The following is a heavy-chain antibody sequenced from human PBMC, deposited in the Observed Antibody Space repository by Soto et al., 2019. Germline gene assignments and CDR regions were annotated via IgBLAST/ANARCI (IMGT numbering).Heavy chain of an antibody. CDR3: AREKGRYCSGGSCYTNSSYYYYGMDV. V-gene: IGHV4-31*03. D-gene: IGHD2-15*01. CDR2: IYYSGST. Sequence: SETLSLTCTVSGGSISSGGYYWSWIRQHPGKGLEWIGYIYYSGSTYYNPSLKSRVTISVDTSKNQFSLKLSSVTAADTAVYYCAREKGRYCSGGSCYTNSSYYYYGMDVWGQGTTVTAP. J-gene: IGHJ6*02. CDR1: GGSISSGGYY.